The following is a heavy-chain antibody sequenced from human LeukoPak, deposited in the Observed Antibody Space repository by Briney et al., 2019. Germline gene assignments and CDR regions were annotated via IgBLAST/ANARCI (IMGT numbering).Heavy chain of an antibody. D-gene: IGHD1-1*01. Sequence: GGSLRLSCAASGFTFSSYAMSWVRQAPGKGLEWVSAISGSGGSTYYADSVKGRFTISRDNSKNTLYLQMNSLRAEDTAVYYCARGGSRGVRYFDYWGQGTLVTVSS. J-gene: IGHJ4*02. CDR3: ARGGSRGVRYFDY. CDR2: ISGSGGST. V-gene: IGHV3-23*01. CDR1: GFTFSSYA.